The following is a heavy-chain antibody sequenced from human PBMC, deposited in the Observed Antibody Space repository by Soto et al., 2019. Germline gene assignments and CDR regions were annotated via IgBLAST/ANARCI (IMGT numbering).Heavy chain of an antibody. CDR2: ISSSGDGT. CDR1: GFTFSTYA. V-gene: IGHV3-23*01. D-gene: IGHD3-3*01. J-gene: IGHJ6*02. Sequence: GGSLKLSCAASGFTFSTYAMTWVRQAPGKGLEWVSIISSSGDGTYYVDSVKGRFTISRDNSQNTLNLQMNSLRAEDTAVYYCAKNGDFWSWGMDVWGQGTTVTVSS. CDR3: AKNGDFWSWGMDV.